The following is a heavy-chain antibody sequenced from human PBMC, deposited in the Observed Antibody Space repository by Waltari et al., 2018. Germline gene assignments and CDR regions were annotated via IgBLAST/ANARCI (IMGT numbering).Heavy chain of an antibody. CDR2: ISSSSSTI. Sequence: EVQLVESGGGLVQPGGSLRLSCAASGFTFSSYSMNWVRQAPGKGLEWVSYISSSSSTIYYADSVKGRFTISRDNAKNSLYLQMNSLRAEDTAVYYCAREYNDFWSGYRNWGQGTLVTVSS. J-gene: IGHJ4*02. CDR3: AREYNDFWSGYRN. V-gene: IGHV3-48*01. D-gene: IGHD3-3*01. CDR1: GFTFSSYS.